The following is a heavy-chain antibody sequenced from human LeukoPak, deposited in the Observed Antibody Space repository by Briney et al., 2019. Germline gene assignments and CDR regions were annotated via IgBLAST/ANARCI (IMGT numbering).Heavy chain of an antibody. CDR3: ARAVAGTRVDY. J-gene: IGHJ4*02. CDR2: IYYSGST. CDR1: GDSISSYTW. Sequence: SETLSLTCAVSGDSISSYTWWHWIRQHPGKGLEWIGYIYYSGSTYYNPFLKSRVSISVDTSKNQFSLKLSSVTAADTAVYYCARAVAGTRVDYWGQGTLVTVSS. V-gene: IGHV4-31*11. D-gene: IGHD6-19*01.